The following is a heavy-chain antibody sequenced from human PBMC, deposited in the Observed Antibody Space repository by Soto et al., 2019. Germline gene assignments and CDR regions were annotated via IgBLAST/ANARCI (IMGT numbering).Heavy chain of an antibody. CDR2: INHSGST. J-gene: IGHJ4*02. V-gene: IGHV4-34*01. CDR1: GGSFSGYY. Sequence: PSETLSLTCAVYGGSFSGYYWSWIRQPPGKGLEWIGEINHSGSTNYNPSLKSRVTISVDTSKNQFSLQLSSVTPEDTAVYYCARGQRASNSKFDYWGQGTLVTVSS. CDR3: ARGQRASNSKFDY. D-gene: IGHD7-27*01.